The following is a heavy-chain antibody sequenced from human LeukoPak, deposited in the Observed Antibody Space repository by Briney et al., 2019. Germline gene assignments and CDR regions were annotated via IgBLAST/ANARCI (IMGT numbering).Heavy chain of an antibody. CDR3: ARGMGSGYPRRYYYYMDI. V-gene: IGHV3-7*01. D-gene: IGHD3-3*01. CDR2: IKQDGSEK. J-gene: IGHJ6*03. Sequence: PGGSLRLSCAASGFTFSTYWMSWVRQAPGKGLEWVANIKQDGSEKYYVDSVKGRFTISRDNAKNSLYLQMSSLRAEDTAVYYCARGMGSGYPRRYYYYMDIWGKGTTVTVSS. CDR1: GFTFSTYW.